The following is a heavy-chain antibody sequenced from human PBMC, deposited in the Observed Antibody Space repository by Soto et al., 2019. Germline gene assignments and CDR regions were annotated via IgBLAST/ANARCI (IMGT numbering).Heavy chain of an antibody. Sequence: QVQLQESGPGLVKPSETLSLTCTVSGASITRGGYYWSWIRQHPGKGLEWIGYIYNGGTTYYNQPLKRRVTISVDTSKTQFSLKLTAVTAADTAVYYCARDPAPWGQGTLVTVSS. V-gene: IGHV4-31*03. CDR3: ARDPAP. J-gene: IGHJ5*02. CDR1: GASITRGGYY. CDR2: IYNGGTT.